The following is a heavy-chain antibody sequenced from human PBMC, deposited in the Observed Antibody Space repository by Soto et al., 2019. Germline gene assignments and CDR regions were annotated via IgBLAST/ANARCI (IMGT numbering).Heavy chain of an antibody. J-gene: IGHJ5*02. CDR3: ARGGHIVLVPTAMSWFDP. D-gene: IGHD2-2*01. Sequence: QVQLVQSGAEVKKPGSSVKVACKASGGTFSSYAISWVRQAPGQGLEWMGGIIPIFGTANYAQKFQATVTITGDESTRRAYMELSSPRSEDTAVYYCARGGHIVLVPTAMSWFDPWGRGALLTVSS. V-gene: IGHV1-69*12. CDR2: IIPIFGTA. CDR1: GGTFSSYA.